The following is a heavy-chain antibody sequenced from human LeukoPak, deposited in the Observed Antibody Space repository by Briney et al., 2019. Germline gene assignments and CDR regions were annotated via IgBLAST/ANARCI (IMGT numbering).Heavy chain of an antibody. V-gene: IGHV4-4*09. CDR3: ARQGRGAAAQTKSGTYYFDY. CDR2: IYTSGST. Sequence: SETLSLTCTVSGGSISSYYWSWIRQPPGKGLEWIEYIYTSGSTNYNPSLKSRVTISVDTSKNQFSLKLSSVTAADTAVYYCARQGRGAAAQTKSGTYYFDYWGQGTLVTVSS. CDR1: GGSISSYY. J-gene: IGHJ4*02. D-gene: IGHD6-13*01.